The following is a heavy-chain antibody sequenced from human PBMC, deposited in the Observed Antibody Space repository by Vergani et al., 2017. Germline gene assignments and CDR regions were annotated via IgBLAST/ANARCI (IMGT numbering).Heavy chain of an antibody. CDR3: ARVGYYDSSGYPKAIDY. Sequence: QVQLEQSGAEVKKPGSSVTVSCRASGGTFGSHTISWVRQAPGQGLEWVGRVIPHLEITTLAQHLQDRVIITADKSTDTAYMELSSLRSEDTAVYYCARVGYYDSSGYPKAIDYWGQGTLVTVSS. D-gene: IGHD3-22*01. J-gene: IGHJ4*02. V-gene: IGHV1-69*02. CDR1: GGTFGSHT. CDR2: VIPHLEIT.